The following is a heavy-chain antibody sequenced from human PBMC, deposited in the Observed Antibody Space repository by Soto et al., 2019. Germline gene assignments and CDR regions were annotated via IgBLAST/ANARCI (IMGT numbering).Heavy chain of an antibody. CDR3: ARGSSSCCDVDY. V-gene: IGHV3-72*01. CDR2: TRNKANSYTT. J-gene: IGHJ4*02. CDR1: GFTFSDHY. D-gene: IGHD2-2*01. Sequence: GGSLRLSCAASGFTFSDHYMDWVRQAPGKGLEWVGRTRNKANSYTTEYAASVKGRFTISRDDSKNSLYLQMNSLKTEDTAVYYCARGSSSCCDVDYWGQGTLVTVSS.